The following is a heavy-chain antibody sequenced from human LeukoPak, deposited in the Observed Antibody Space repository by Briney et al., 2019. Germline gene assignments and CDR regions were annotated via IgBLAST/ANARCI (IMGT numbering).Heavy chain of an antibody. CDR2: ISSSGSTM. CDR1: GFTFSSYE. J-gene: IGHJ6*03. Sequence: GGSLRLSCAASGFTFSSYEMNWVRQAPGKGLEWVSHISSSGSTMYYADSVKGRFTISRDNAKNSLYLQMNSLRAEDTAVYYCARDLDGDYVNYMDVWGKGTTVTVSS. D-gene: IGHD4-17*01. CDR3: ARDLDGDYVNYMDV. V-gene: IGHV3-48*03.